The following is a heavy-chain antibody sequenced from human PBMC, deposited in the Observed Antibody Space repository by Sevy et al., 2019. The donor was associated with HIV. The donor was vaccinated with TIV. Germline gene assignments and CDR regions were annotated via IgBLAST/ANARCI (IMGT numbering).Heavy chain of an antibody. CDR2: IQYDGNDK. Sequence: GGSLRLSCTASGFTFSNYGMHWVRQAPGKGLEWVAFIQYDGNDKYYADSMRGRFTISRDNSKNMLFLQMNSLRSEDTAMYYCAKNTAAAGAGGFDYWGQGTLVTVSS. CDR3: AKNTAAAGAGGFDY. D-gene: IGHD6-13*01. J-gene: IGHJ4*02. V-gene: IGHV3-30*02. CDR1: GFTFSNYG.